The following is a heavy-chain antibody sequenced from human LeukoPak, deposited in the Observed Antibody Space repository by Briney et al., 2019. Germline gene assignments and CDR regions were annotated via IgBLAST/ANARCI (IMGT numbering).Heavy chain of an antibody. Sequence: PSQTLSLTCSVSGGSISTGTDYLSWIRQPAGQGLEWIGRVYTTGITHYNPSLKSRVHISVDASKNQFSLNLTSVPAADTAVSYCARDHLASRRNWVAPWGQGALVTVS. CDR3: ARDHLASRRNWVAP. J-gene: IGHJ5*02. D-gene: IGHD6-6*01. V-gene: IGHV4-61*02. CDR2: VYTTGIT. CDR1: GGSISTGTDY.